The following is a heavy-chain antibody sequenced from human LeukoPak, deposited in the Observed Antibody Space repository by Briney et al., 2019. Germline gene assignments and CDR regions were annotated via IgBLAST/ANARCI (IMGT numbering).Heavy chain of an antibody. CDR1: GFTFSTYA. D-gene: IGHD2/OR15-2a*01. V-gene: IGHV3-23*01. CDR2: ISGSGDNT. Sequence: GGSLRLSCAASGFTFSTYAMSWVRQAPGKGLEWVSGISGSGDNTYYADSVKGRFTISRDNSKNTLYLQMNSLRAEDTAVDYCGNVIHPRCIIVSVYYWGQGTLVIVS. CDR3: GNVIHPRCIIVSVYY. J-gene: IGHJ4*02.